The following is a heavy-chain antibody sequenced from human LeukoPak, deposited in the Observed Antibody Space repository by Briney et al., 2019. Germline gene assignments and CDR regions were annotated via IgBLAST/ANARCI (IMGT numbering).Heavy chain of an antibody. D-gene: IGHD2-15*01. V-gene: IGHV3-64*01. Sequence: PGGSLRLSCAASGFTFSSYSMNWVRQTPGKGLECVSVISSNGGSTYYANSVKGRFTISRDNSKNTLYLQMGSLRAEDMAVYYCARGLVLGAFDIWGQGRMVTVSS. J-gene: IGHJ3*02. CDR2: ISSNGGST. CDR3: ARGLVLGAFDI. CDR1: GFTFSSYS.